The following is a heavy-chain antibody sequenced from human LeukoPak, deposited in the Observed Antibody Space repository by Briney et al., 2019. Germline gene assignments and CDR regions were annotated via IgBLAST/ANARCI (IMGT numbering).Heavy chain of an antibody. J-gene: IGHJ4*02. CDR2: IRSKANSYAT. V-gene: IGHV3-73*01. Sequence: PGRSLRLSCAASGFTFSGSEIHWVRQGSGKGLEWVGRIRSKANSYATAYAASVKGRFTISRDDSRNTAYLQMNSLKTEDTAVYYCTTVRDDYWGQGTLVTVSS. CDR1: GFTFSGSE. CDR3: TTVRDDY.